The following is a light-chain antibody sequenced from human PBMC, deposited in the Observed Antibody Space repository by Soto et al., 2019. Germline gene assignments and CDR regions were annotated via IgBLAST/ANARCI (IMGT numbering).Light chain of an antibody. J-gene: IGLJ1*01. Sequence: QSVLTQPRSVSGSPGQSVTISRTGTSSDIGGYNYVSWYQQHPGKAPKLMIYDVIKRPSGVPDRFSGSKSGNTASLTIYGLQAEDEAEYFCFSFTTTSTHVFGTGTKVTVL. CDR3: FSFTTTSTHV. V-gene: IGLV2-11*01. CDR2: DVI. CDR1: SSDIGGYNY.